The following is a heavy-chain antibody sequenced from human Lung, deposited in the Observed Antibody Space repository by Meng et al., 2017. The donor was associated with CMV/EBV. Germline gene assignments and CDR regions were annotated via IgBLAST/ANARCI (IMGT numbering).Heavy chain of an antibody. CDR3: ARGELLWDY. J-gene: IGHJ4*02. CDR2: MDYRGST. Sequence: QVRLQESGPGLLRPSQTFPLTCIVSGDSIRSGEYFWSWIRQPPGKGLEWIGWMDYRGSTFYNPSLKSRVTISVDTSKNQFFLKLSSVTAADTAVYFCARGELLWDYWGQGTLVTVSS. CDR1: GDSIRSGEYF. D-gene: IGHD2-2*01. V-gene: IGHV4-30-4*01.